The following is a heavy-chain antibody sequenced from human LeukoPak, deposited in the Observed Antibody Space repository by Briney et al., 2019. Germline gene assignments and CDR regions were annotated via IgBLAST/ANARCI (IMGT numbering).Heavy chain of an antibody. CDR3: ARMAGTTLFGAFDI. V-gene: IGHV1-69*06. D-gene: IGHD1-1*01. J-gene: IGHJ3*02. CDR2: IIPIFGTA. Sequence: SVKVSCKASGGTFSSYAISWVRQAPGQGLEWMGGIIPIFGTANYAQKFQGRVTITADKSTSTAYMELSSLRSEDTAVYYCARMAGTTLFGAFDIWGQGTMVTVSS. CDR1: GGTFSSYA.